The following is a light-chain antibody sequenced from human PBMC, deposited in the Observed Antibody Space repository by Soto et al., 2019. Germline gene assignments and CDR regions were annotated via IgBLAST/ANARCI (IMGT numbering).Light chain of an antibody. J-gene: IGLJ1*01. V-gene: IGLV1-44*01. CDR3: AAWDDSLNGYV. Sequence: ALAQPPSASGTPGQRVTISCSGSSSNIGSNSVNWYQQLPGTAPKLLIYSNDRRPSGVPDRFSGSKSGTSASLAISGLQSEDEADYYCAAWDDSLNGYVFGTGTKVTVL. CDR1: SSNIGSNS. CDR2: SND.